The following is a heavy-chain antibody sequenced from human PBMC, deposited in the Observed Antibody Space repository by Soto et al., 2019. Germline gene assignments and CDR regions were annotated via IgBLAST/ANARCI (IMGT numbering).Heavy chain of an antibody. V-gene: IGHV1-8*01. CDR1: GYTFASYD. Sequence: GASVKVSCKASGYTFASYDINWVRQATGQGLEWMGWMNPNSGNTGYAQKFRGRVTMTRNTSISTANMELSSLRSEDTAVYYCARVDFWSGYYWYYYYYMDVWGKGTTVTVSS. J-gene: IGHJ6*03. CDR3: ARVDFWSGYYWYYYYYMDV. CDR2: MNPNSGNT. D-gene: IGHD3-3*01.